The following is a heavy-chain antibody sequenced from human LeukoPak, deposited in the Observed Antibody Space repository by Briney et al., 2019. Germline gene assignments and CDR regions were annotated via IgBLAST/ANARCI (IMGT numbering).Heavy chain of an antibody. D-gene: IGHD1-26*01. J-gene: IGHJ4*02. CDR2: ISSSSSYI. Sequence: GGSLRLSCAASGFTFSSYSMNWVRQAPGKGLEWVSSISSSSSYIYYADSVKGRFTISRDNAKNSLYLQMNSLRVEDTAVYYCARDDIIVGAANWGQGTLVTVSS. V-gene: IGHV3-21*04. CDR3: ARDDIIVGAAN. CDR1: GFTFSSYS.